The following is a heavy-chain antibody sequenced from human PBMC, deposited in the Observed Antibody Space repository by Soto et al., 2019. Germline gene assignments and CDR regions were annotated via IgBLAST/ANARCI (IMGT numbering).Heavy chain of an antibody. CDR2: MNPNSGNT. V-gene: IGHV1-8*01. D-gene: IGHD6-13*01. CDR3: ASSYSSSWYGSNYYYYYYGMDV. J-gene: IGHJ6*02. Sequence: ASVKVSCKASGYTFTSYDINWVRQATGQGLEWMGWMNPNSGNTGYAQKFQGRVTMTRNTSISTAYMELSSLRSEDTAVYYCASSYSSSWYGSNYYYYYYGMDVWGQGTTVTVSS. CDR1: GYTFTSYD.